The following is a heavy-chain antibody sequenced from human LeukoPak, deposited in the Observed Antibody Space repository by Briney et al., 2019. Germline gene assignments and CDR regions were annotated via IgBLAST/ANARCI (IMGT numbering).Heavy chain of an antibody. V-gene: IGHV4-31*03. Sequence: SETLSLTCTVSGASISSGGYYWSWIRQHPGKGLEWIGYIYYSGTTYYNPSLKSRLTISVGTSKSQFSLKLSSVTAADTAVYYCARVRGYSYGELDYWGQGTLVTVSS. CDR1: GASISSGGYY. CDR3: ARVRGYSYGELDY. CDR2: IYYSGTT. J-gene: IGHJ4*02. D-gene: IGHD5-18*01.